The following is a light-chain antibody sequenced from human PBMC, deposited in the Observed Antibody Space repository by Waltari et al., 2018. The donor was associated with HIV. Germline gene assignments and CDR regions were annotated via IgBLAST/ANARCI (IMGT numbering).Light chain of an antibody. Sequence: DIQMTQSPSSLSASVGDRVTITCRASQGISNYLAWYQQKPGKVPKLLIYAASTLQSGVPSRFSGSGSGTDFTLTISSLQPEDVATYYCQHYYTTLPIAFGQGTRLEIK. CDR2: AAS. V-gene: IGKV1-27*01. J-gene: IGKJ5*01. CDR3: QHYYTTLPIA. CDR1: QGISNY.